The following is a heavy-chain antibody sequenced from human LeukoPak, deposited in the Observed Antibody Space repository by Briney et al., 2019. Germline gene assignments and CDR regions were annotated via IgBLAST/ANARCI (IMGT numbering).Heavy chain of an antibody. J-gene: IGHJ3*02. CDR1: GDSITGYY. CDR3: ARGLRLWFGFTTPAAFDI. CDR2: IYYTGNT. V-gene: IGHV4-39*07. D-gene: IGHD3-10*01. Sequence: SETLSLTCSVSGDSITGYYWGWIRQPPGKGLEWIGNIYYTGNTYYNSSLKSRVTISLDTSKNQFSLKVISMTAADTAAYYCARGLRLWFGFTTPAAFDIWGQGTMVTVSS.